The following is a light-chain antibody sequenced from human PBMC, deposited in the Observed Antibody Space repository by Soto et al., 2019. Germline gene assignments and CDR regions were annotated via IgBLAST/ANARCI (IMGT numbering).Light chain of an antibody. V-gene: IGKV1-9*01. CDR3: QQLNSFPYT. Sequence: DIQLTQSPSFLSAFLGDRVTITCRASQGISSYLAWYQQKSGQAPKLLIYATSTLHSGVPSRFSGSRSGTEFTLTISSLQPEDFAFYYCQQLNSFPYTFGQGTNLEIK. CDR1: QGISSY. CDR2: ATS. J-gene: IGKJ2*01.